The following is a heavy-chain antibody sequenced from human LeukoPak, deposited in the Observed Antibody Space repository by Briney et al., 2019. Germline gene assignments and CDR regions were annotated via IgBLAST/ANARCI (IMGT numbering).Heavy chain of an antibody. J-gene: IGHJ3*02. Sequence: GGSLGLSCAASGFTFSSYWIHWVRQAPGKGLVWVSRINSDGSSTSYADSVKGRFTISRDNAKNTLYLQMDSLRAEDTAVYYCAREIRDGYKDDAFDIWGQGTMVTVSS. CDR3: AREIRDGYKDDAFDI. D-gene: IGHD5-24*01. CDR1: GFTFSSYW. CDR2: INSDGSST. V-gene: IGHV3-74*01.